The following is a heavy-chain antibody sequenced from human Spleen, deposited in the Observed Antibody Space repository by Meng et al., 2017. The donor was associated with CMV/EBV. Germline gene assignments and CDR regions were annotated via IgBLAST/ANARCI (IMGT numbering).Heavy chain of an antibody. CDR3: AKDLPVVVIAISPADY. Sequence: GGSLRLSCSSSRFTLSGYSLNWVRQAPGKGLEWVSSITGSGSYIYYADSVRGRFIISRDNSKNSLYLQMNSLRAEDTAVYYCAKDLPVVVIAISPADYWGQGTLVTVSS. CDR2: ITGSGSYI. D-gene: IGHD2-21*01. V-gene: IGHV3-21*04. J-gene: IGHJ4*02. CDR1: RFTLSGYS.